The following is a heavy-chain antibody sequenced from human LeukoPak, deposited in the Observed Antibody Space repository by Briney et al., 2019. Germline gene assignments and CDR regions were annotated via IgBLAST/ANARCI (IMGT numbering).Heavy chain of an antibody. CDR2: IYHSGST. J-gene: IGHJ3*02. CDR3: ARERSGSEIFARSFDI. Sequence: GSLRLSCAASGFTFSSYAMHWVRQAPGKGLEWIGEIYHSGSTNYNPSLKSRITISVDKSKTHFSLKLSSVTAADTAVYYCARERSGSEIFARSFDIWGQGTKVTVSS. V-gene: IGHV4-4*02. D-gene: IGHD3-3*01. CDR1: GFTFSSYA.